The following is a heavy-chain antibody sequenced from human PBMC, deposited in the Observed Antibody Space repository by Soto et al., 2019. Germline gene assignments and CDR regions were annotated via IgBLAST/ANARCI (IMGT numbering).Heavy chain of an antibody. D-gene: IGHD1-26*01. CDR1: GGSISSYY. V-gene: IGHV4-59*01. Sequence: SETLSLTCTVSGGSISSYYWSWIRQPPGKGLEWIGYIYYSGSTNYNPSLKSRVTISVDTSKNQFSLKLSSVTAADTAVYYCARVSYSWLFDYWGQGTLVTVSS. CDR3: ARVSYSWLFDY. CDR2: IYYSGST. J-gene: IGHJ4*02.